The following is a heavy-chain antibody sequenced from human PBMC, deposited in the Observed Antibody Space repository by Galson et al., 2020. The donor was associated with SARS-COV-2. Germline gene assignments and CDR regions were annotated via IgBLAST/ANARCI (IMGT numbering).Heavy chain of an antibody. CDR1: GGSISSGGYY. CDR3: ARDRVADCSSTSCYINYYYGMDV. J-gene: IGHJ6*02. CDR2: IYYSGST. V-gene: IGHV4-31*03. D-gene: IGHD2-2*02. Sequence: SETLSLTCTVSGGSISSGGYYWSWIRQHPGKGLEWIGYIYYSGSTYYNPSLKSRVTISVDTSKNQFSLKLSSVTAADTAVYYGARDRVADCSSTSCYINYYYGMDVWGQGTTVTVSS.